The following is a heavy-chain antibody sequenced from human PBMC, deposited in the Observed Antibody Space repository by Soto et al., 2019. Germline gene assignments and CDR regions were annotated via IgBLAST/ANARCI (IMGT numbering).Heavy chain of an antibody. Sequence: QEQLVQSGAEVKNPGASVKVSCKASGYTFTNYYIHWVRQAPGQGLEWMAIINPNGGSTNYAQEFQGRVTLARDTFTNTVYMELSSLRSEDTAIYYCARGLAAGDYWGQGTLVTVSS. V-gene: IGHV1-46*01. CDR2: INPNGGST. D-gene: IGHD6-13*01. CDR1: GYTFTNYY. CDR3: ARGLAAGDY. J-gene: IGHJ4*02.